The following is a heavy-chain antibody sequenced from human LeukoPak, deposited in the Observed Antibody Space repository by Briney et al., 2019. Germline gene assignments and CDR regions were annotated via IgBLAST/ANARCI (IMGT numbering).Heavy chain of an antibody. CDR1: GFTFSGYA. CDR3: AKDLYSSSSGADY. V-gene: IGHV3-23*01. J-gene: IGHJ4*02. D-gene: IGHD6-6*01. CDR2: ISGSGGST. Sequence: GGSLRLSCAASGFTFSGYAMSWVRQAPGKGLEWVSAISGSGGSTYYADSVKGRLTISRDNSKNTLYLQMNSLRAEDTAVYYCAKDLYSSSSGADYWGQGTLVTVSS.